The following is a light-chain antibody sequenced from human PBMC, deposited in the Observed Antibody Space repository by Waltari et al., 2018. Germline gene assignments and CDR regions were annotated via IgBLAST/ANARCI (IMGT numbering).Light chain of an antibody. V-gene: IGLV1-51*01. Sequence: QSVLTQPPSVSAAPGQKVTISCPGSRSNIGGNSVSWYQQLPGTAPKLLIYDNSKRPSGIPDRFSVSKSGTSATLGITGLQTGDEADYYCGTWDSSLSAYVFGTGTKVTVL. CDR3: GTWDSSLSAYV. CDR2: DNS. J-gene: IGLJ1*01. CDR1: RSNIGGNS.